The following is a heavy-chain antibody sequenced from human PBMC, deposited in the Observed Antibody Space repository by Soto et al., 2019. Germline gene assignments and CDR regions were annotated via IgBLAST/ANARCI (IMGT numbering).Heavy chain of an antibody. CDR1: GFTFSSYG. D-gene: IGHD6-6*01. CDR2: IWYDGSNK. CDR3: ARDGYSSSAGPNYYYYYGMDV. Sequence: GGSVRLSCAASGFTFSSYGMHWVRQAPGKGLEWVAVIWYDGSNKYYADSVKGRFTISRDNSKNTLYLQMNSLRAEDTAVYYCARDGYSSSAGPNYYYYYGMDVWGQGTTVTVSS. J-gene: IGHJ6*02. V-gene: IGHV3-33*01.